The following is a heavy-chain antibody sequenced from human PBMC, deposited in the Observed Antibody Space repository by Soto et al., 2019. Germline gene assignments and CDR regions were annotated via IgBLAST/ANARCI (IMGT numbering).Heavy chain of an antibody. V-gene: IGHV1-46*01. D-gene: IGHD5-12*01. CDR2: INPSGGST. J-gene: IGHJ6*02. CDR3: AREGVAPYYYYGMDV. Sequence: ASVKVSCKASGYTFTSYYMHWVRQATGQGLEWMGIINPSGGSTSYAQKFQGRVTMTTDTSTSTVHMEVRSLRSDDTAVYYCAREGVAPYYYYGMDVWGQGTPVTAP. CDR1: GYTFTSYY.